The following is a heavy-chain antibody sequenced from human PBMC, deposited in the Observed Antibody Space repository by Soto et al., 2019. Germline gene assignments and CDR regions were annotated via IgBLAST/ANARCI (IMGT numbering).Heavy chain of an antibody. J-gene: IGHJ5*02. CDR3: TRDASRDSSARGWFDP. CDR2: ISSNSAYI. Sequence: GSLRLSCAASGFTFRSFTMNWVRQAPGKGLEWVSTISSNSAYIYYTDALRGRFTISRDNAKNSLHLQMNSLRAEDTAVYYCTRDASRDSSARGWFDPWGPGTLVTVS. CDR1: GFTFRSFT. V-gene: IGHV3-21*01. D-gene: IGHD6-13*01.